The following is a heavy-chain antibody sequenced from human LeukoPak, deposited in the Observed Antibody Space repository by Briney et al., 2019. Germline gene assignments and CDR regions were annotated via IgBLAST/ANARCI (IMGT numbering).Heavy chain of an antibody. V-gene: IGHV3-23*01. CDR1: GFTFSSYA. CDR2: ITGSGGRT. CDR3: AKNQGYSSGWYESYYYYYMDV. Sequence: QTGGSLRLSCAASGFTFSSYAMNWVRQAPGKGLEWVSAITGSGGRTYYADSVKGRFTISRDNSKNTLYLQMNSLRAEDTAVYYCAKNQGYSSGWYESYYYYYMDVWGKGTTVTISS. D-gene: IGHD6-19*01. J-gene: IGHJ6*03.